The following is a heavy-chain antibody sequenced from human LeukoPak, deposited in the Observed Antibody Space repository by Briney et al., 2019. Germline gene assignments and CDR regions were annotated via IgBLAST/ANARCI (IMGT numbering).Heavy chain of an antibody. CDR2: IKQDGREK. V-gene: IGHV3-7*05. Sequence: GGSLRLSCAASGFNFNNYYMSWVRQAPGKGLEWVANIKQDGREKNYVDSERGRFTISRDNPKNSLYLQLNSLRVEDTAVYYCARDTSGYDPFWGQGTLVTVSS. D-gene: IGHD5-12*01. CDR1: GFNFNNYY. J-gene: IGHJ4*02. CDR3: ARDTSGYDPF.